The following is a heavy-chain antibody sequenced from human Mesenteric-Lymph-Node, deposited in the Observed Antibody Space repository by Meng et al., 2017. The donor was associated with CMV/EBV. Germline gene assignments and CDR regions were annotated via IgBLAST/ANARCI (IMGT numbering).Heavy chain of an antibody. CDR1: GFTFSNFW. D-gene: IGHD2-15*01. Sequence: GESLQISCAASGFTFSNFWMHWVRQAPGKGLVWVSRINSDGSNTHYADSVRGRFTISRDNAKNTLYLQVNSLRAEDTAVYYCARVCSGGSCYSAEWEDYWGQGTLVTVSS. CDR3: ARVCSGGSCYSAEWEDY. V-gene: IGHV3-74*01. CDR2: INSDGSNT. J-gene: IGHJ4*02.